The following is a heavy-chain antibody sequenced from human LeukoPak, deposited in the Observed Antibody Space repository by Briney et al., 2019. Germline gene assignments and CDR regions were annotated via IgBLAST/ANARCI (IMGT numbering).Heavy chain of an antibody. CDR2: IYYSGST. J-gene: IGHJ4*02. CDR3: ARLDSSGYYPTYYFDY. CDR1: GDSISSGDYY. Sequence: SQTLSLTCSVSGDSISSGDYYRSWIRQPPGTGLEWIGYIYYSGSTYYNPSLKSRVTISVDTSKNQFSLRLSSVTAADTAVYYCARLDSSGYYPTYYFDYWGQGTLVTVSS. D-gene: IGHD3-22*01. V-gene: IGHV4-30-4*01.